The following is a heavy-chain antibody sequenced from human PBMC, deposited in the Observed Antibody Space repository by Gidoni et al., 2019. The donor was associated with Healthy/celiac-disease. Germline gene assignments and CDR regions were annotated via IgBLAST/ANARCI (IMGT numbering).Heavy chain of an antibody. D-gene: IGHD1-26*01. Sequence: QVQLQESGPGLVKPSETLSLTCTVSGYSISSGYYWGWLRQPPGKGLEWIGSIYHSGSTYYNPSLKSRVTISVDTSKNQCSLKLSSVTAADTAVYYCARDPRYSGSYRDYWGQGTLVTVSS. CDR1: GYSISSGYY. V-gene: IGHV4-38-2*02. J-gene: IGHJ4*02. CDR2: IYHSGST. CDR3: ARDPRYSGSYRDY.